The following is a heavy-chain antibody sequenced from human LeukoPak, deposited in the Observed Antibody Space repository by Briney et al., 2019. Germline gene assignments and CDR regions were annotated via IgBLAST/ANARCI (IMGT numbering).Heavy chain of an antibody. D-gene: IGHD6-13*01. CDR2: IYSGGST. CDR3: SRGGAPAEYAYDI. V-gene: IGHV3-53*01. Sequence: PGGSLRLSCAASGFTVSSNYMSWVRQAPGKGLEWVSVIYSGGSTYYADSVKGRFTISRDNSKNTLYLQMNNLRAGDTAVYYCSRGGAPAEYAYDIWGHGTVVTVSS. CDR1: GFTVSSNY. J-gene: IGHJ3*02.